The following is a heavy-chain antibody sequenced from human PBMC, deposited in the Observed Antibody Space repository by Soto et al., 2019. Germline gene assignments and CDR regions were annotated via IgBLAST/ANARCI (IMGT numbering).Heavy chain of an antibody. CDR2: VYYSGGT. Sequence: QVQLQESGPGLVKPSETLSLTCTVSGGSISSYYWTWIRQPPGKGLEWIGYVYYSGGTNYNPFLQSRVTISVDTSKSQFSLNLSSVTAADTAVYYCARNHRYNSGWYESWGQGILVTVSS. CDR3: ARNHRYNSGWYES. V-gene: IGHV4-59*01. CDR1: GGSISSYY. J-gene: IGHJ5*01. D-gene: IGHD6-19*01.